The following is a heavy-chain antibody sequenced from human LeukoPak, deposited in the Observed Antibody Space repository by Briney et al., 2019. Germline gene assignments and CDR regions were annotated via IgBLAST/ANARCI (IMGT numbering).Heavy chain of an antibody. V-gene: IGHV3-23*01. Sequence: GGSLRLSCAASGFSFSTYDMSWVRQAPGKGLEWVSDISGDGVTTYYADSVKGRFTISRDNSKNTLYLQMNSLRAEDTAVYYCAKRRDGVCYDYWGQGTLVTVSS. J-gene: IGHJ4*02. CDR3: AKRRDGVCYDY. D-gene: IGHD2-8*01. CDR2: ISGDGVTT. CDR1: GFSFSTYD.